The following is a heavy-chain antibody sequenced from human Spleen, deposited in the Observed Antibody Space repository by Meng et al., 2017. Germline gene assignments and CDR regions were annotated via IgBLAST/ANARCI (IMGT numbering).Heavy chain of an antibody. V-gene: IGHV3-53*01. J-gene: IGHJ4*02. CDR1: GFIFSASD. D-gene: IGHD1-14*01. Sequence: GGSLRLSCAASGFIFSASDIHWVRQAPGKGLEWVSVIYSGGSTYYADSVKGRFTISRDNSKNTVYLRMNSPRTEDTAVYFCARSGREGTLDYWGQGSLVTVSS. CDR2: IYSGGST. CDR3: ARSGREGTLDY.